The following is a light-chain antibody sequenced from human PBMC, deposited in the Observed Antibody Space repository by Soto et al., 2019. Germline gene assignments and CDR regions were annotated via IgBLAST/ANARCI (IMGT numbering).Light chain of an antibody. V-gene: IGKV3-15*01. J-gene: IGKJ1*01. Sequence: EIVMTQSPATLSVSPGERATLSCRASQSVRSNLAWYQQKPGQAPRLLIYGASTRATGIPARFSGSGSGTEFTLTISSLQSEDFAVYYCQQSSNWPRTFGQGTKVDIK. CDR1: QSVRSN. CDR2: GAS. CDR3: QQSSNWPRT.